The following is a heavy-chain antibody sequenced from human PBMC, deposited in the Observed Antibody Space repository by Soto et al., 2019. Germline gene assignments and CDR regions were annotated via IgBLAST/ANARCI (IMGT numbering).Heavy chain of an antibody. V-gene: IGHV3-23*01. Sequence: GGSLRLSCAASGFTFSSYAMSWVRQAPGKGLEWISAISGSGGSTYYADSVKGRFTISRDNSKNTLYLQMNSLRAEDTAVYYCANLYYYDSSGYGPDYWGQGTLVTVS. CDR2: ISGSGGST. J-gene: IGHJ4*02. CDR3: ANLYYYDSSGYGPDY. D-gene: IGHD3-22*01. CDR1: GFTFSSYA.